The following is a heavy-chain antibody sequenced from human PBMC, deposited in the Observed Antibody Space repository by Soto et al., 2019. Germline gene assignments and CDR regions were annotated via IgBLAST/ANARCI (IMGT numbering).Heavy chain of an antibody. CDR2: INPNGGST. J-gene: IGHJ6*02. CDR3: ARGVAAAGVYYYGMDV. V-gene: IGHV1-46*01. D-gene: IGHD6-13*01. CDR1: GDTFTSYY. Sequence: SVKLSCKASGDTFTSYYMHCGRQAPGQGLEWMGIINPNGGSTSYAQKFQGRVTMTRHTSTSAVYMELSSLRSEDTAVYYCARGVAAAGVYYYGMDVWGQGTTVTVSS.